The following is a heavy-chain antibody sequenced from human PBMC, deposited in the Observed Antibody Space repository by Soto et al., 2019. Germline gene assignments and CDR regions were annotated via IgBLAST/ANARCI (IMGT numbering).Heavy chain of an antibody. CDR1: GFTFNKYA. D-gene: IGHD1-26*01. CDR2: ISGSGAST. J-gene: IGHJ4*02. Sequence: GGSLRLSCVASGFTFNKYALAWVRQAPGKGLEWVSAISGSGASTYYADSVKGRFTISRDNSKNTLYLQMNSLRAEDTAVYYCAKGRGSYSSGWGQGTLVTVSS. V-gene: IGHV3-23*01. CDR3: AKGRGSYSSG.